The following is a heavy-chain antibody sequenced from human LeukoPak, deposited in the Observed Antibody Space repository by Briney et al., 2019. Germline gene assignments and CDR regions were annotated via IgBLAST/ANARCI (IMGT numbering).Heavy chain of an antibody. CDR1: GFTFSSYG. CDR3: AKEDYGDYLGYDY. CDR2: ISYDGSNK. Sequence: PGGSLRLSCAASGFTFSSYGMHWVRQAPGKGLEWVAVISYDGSNKYYADSVKGRFTISRDNSKNTLYLQMNSLRAEDTAVYYCAKEDYGDYLGYDYWGQGALVTVSS. V-gene: IGHV3-30*19. J-gene: IGHJ4*02. D-gene: IGHD4-17*01.